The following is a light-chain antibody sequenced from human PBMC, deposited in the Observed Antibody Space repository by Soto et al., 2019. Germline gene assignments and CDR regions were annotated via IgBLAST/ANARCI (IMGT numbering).Light chain of an antibody. V-gene: IGKV3-11*01. CDR1: QSVSSY. CDR2: DAS. CDR3: QQRTSRPPMYT. Sequence: EIVLTQSPATLSLSPGEGAILSCRASQSVSSYLVWYQQKPGQAPRLLIYDASKRATGIPARFSGSGSGTDFTLTISSLEPEDFAVYYCQQRTSRPPMYTFGQGTKLEIK. J-gene: IGKJ2*01.